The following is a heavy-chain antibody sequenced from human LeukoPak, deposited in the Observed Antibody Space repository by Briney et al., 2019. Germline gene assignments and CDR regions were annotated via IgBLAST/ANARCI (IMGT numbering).Heavy chain of an antibody. V-gene: IGHV4-59*01. CDR1: GDSISSYY. CDR2: IYNSETT. Sequence: SETLSLTCTVSGDSISSYYWSWIRQPPGKGLEWIGYIYNSETTNYNPSLESRVTISEDTSKNQFSLMQTSVTAADTAVYYCARVVYSHYWPEGMDVWGQGTTVTVSS. J-gene: IGHJ6*02. D-gene: IGHD4-11*01. CDR3: ARVVYSHYWPEGMDV.